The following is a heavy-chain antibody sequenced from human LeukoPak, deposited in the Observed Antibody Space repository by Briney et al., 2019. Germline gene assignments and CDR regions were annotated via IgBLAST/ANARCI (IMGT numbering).Heavy chain of an antibody. Sequence: GGSLRLSCAASGFIFSKYTMSWVRQAPGKGLEWVSAIGGSGGKTFYAESVKGRFTISRDISKNTLFLQMDSLRAEDTAIYYCAKTNYFDSSGDKPYTTHFDYWGQGTLVTVSS. V-gene: IGHV3-23*01. D-gene: IGHD3-22*01. CDR2: IGGSGGKT. CDR1: GFIFSKYT. CDR3: AKTNYFDSSGDKPYTTHFDY. J-gene: IGHJ4*02.